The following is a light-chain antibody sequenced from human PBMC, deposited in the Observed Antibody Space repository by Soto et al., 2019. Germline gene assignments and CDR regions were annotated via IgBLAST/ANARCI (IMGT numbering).Light chain of an antibody. CDR3: QKYNTALRT. J-gene: IGKJ1*01. CDR1: QGISNY. Sequence: DIQMTQSPSSLSASVGDRVTITCRASQGISNYLAWYQQKPGKVPKLLIYAASTLQSGVPSRFSGSGSGTDFTLTISSLQHKYVANYYCQKYNTALRTFGQGTKVEIK. V-gene: IGKV1-27*01. CDR2: AAS.